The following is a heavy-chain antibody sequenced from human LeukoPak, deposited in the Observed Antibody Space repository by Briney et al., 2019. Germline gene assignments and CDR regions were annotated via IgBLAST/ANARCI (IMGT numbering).Heavy chain of an antibody. CDR3: ARSVVVPAAMRPRGLVDY. CDR1: GGSFSGYY. CDR2: INHSGST. Sequence: SETLSLTCAVYGGSFSGYYWSWIHQPPGKGLEWIGEINHSGSTNYNPSLKSRVTISVDTFKNQFSLKLSSVTAADTAVYYCARSVVVPAAMRPRGLVDYWGQGTLVTVSS. D-gene: IGHD2-2*01. J-gene: IGHJ4*02. V-gene: IGHV4-34*01.